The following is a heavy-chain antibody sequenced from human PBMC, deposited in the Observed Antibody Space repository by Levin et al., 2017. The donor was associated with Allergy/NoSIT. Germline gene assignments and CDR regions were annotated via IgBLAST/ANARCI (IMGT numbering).Heavy chain of an antibody. J-gene: IGHJ4*02. V-gene: IGHV3-23*01. D-gene: IGHD2-15*01. Sequence: PGGSLRLSCAASGFTFSSYALTWVRQAPGEGLQCVSAIVGSGGSTYYADSVKGRFTISRDNSKNTLYLQMNSLRGEDTAVYHCAKAYCTGGSCYPTDYWGQGTLVTVSS. CDR3: AKAYCTGGSCYPTDY. CDR1: GFTFSSYA. CDR2: IVGSGGST.